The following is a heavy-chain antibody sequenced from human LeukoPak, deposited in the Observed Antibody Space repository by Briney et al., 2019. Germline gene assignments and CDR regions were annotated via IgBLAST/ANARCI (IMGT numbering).Heavy chain of an antibody. CDR2: MNPNSGNT. CDR3: ARSVGYSRSDY. V-gene: IGHV1-8*03. D-gene: IGHD6-13*01. J-gene: IGHJ4*02. CDR1: GYTFTSYD. Sequence: ASVKVSCKASGYTFTSYDINWVRQATGQGLEWMGWMNPNSGNTGYAQKIQGRVTITRNTSIRTAYMELSSLRSEDTAVYYCARSVGYSRSDYWGQGTLVTVSS.